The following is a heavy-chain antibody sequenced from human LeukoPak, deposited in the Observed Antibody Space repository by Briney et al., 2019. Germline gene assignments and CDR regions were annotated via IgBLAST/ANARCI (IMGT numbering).Heavy chain of an antibody. CDR2: INHSGRT. J-gene: IGHJ1*01. V-gene: IGHV4-34*01. D-gene: IGHD6-13*01. Sequence: SDTLSLTCAVYGASFSGYCWGWVSQPPGKWLEWLGEINHSGRTNYNPSLKGRVTISVDTSKNQFSLKLSSVTAADSAVNCYASRLYSSSWPDYYQHWGQGTLVTVS. CDR3: ASRLYSSSWPDYYQH. CDR1: GASFSGYC.